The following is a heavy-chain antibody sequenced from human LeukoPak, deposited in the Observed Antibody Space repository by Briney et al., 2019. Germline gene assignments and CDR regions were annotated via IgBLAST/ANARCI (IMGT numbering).Heavy chain of an antibody. CDR1: GGFISNYY. CDR3: ARDWVTPPYHWFNP. D-gene: IGHD5-18*01. V-gene: IGHV4-4*07. CDR2: IYAGGST. J-gene: IGHJ5*02. Sequence: SETLSLTCTVSGGFISNYYWSWIRQPAGNGLEWIGRIYAGGSTNYNPSLKSRVTVSADTSKNQISLNLTSVTAADTAVYHCARDWVTPPYHWFNPWGQGTLVTVSS.